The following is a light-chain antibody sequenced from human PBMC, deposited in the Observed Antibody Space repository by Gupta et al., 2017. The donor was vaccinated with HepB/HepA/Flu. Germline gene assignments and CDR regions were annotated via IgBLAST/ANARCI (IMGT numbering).Light chain of an antibody. CDR2: DAS. V-gene: IGKV3D-20*02. J-gene: IGKJ2*01. Sequence: ELVFTQSPDTLSLSPGERATLSCRASQNIRSSSLAWYQQRPGQAPRLLIYDASSTANGIPDRISSSTSAAGFTLIISIRAPEAFVVYYIQSECDSSYTFGQGTRLEI. CDR3: QSECDSSYT. CDR1: QNIRSSS.